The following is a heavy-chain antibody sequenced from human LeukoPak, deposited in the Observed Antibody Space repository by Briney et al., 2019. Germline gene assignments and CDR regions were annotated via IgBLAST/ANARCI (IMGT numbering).Heavy chain of an antibody. CDR1: GGSISNYY. Sequence: SETLSLTCTVSGGSISNYYWSWIRQPAGKGLEWIGRIYTSGGTNYNPSLKSRVTMSVDTSKNQLSLKLSSVTAADTAVYYCAREVVVVPAARKNAFDIWGQGTMVTVSS. CDR2: IYTSGGT. D-gene: IGHD2-2*01. J-gene: IGHJ3*02. V-gene: IGHV4-4*07. CDR3: AREVVVVPAARKNAFDI.